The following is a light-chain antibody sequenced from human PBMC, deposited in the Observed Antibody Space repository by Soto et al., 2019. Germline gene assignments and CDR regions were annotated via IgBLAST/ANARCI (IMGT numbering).Light chain of an antibody. CDR2: AAS. CDR1: QGISNY. Sequence: DIQMTQSPSSLSASVGDRVTITCRASQGISNYLAWYQQKPGKVPKLLIYAASTLQSGVPSRFSGSGSGTDFTLTISSLQPEDVTTYYCQKYNSAPLIFTFGPGTKVDIK. V-gene: IGKV1-27*01. CDR3: QKYNSAPLIFT. J-gene: IGKJ3*01.